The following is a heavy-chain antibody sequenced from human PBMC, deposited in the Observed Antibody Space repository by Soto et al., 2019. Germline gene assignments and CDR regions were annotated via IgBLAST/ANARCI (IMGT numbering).Heavy chain of an antibody. V-gene: IGHV4-34*01. CDR2: INHSGST. D-gene: IGHD2-15*01. Sequence: PSETLSLTCAVYGGTFSGYYWSRIRQPPGKGLEWIGEINHSGSTNYNPSLKSRVTISVDTSKNQFSLKLSSVTAADTAVYYCARVQRYCSGGSCYSRAGLDAFDIWGQGTMVTVSS. J-gene: IGHJ3*02. CDR3: ARVQRYCSGGSCYSRAGLDAFDI. CDR1: GGTFSGYY.